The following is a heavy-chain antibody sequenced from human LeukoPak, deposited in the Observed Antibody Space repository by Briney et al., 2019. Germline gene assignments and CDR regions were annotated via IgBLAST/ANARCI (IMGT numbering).Heavy chain of an antibody. CDR2: INHSGST. D-gene: IGHD2-21*01. J-gene: IGHJ5*02. V-gene: IGHV4-34*01. CDR1: GGSFSGYY. CDR3: ARGTRLWWLASWLDP. Sequence: SETLSLTRAVYGGSFSGYYWSWIRQPPGKGLEWIGEINHSGSTNYNPSLKSRVTISVDTSKNQFSLKLSSVTAADTAVYYCARGTRLWWLASWLDPWGQGTLVTVSS.